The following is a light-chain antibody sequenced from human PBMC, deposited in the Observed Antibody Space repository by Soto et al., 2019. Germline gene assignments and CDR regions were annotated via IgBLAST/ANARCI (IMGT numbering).Light chain of an antibody. CDR1: QSVSTNS. V-gene: IGKV3-20*01. Sequence: EIVLTQSPGTLSLSPGERATLSCRASQSVSTNSLAWYRQKPGQTPSLIIYGASTRATGIPDRFSGSGSGTDFTLTISRLEPEDFAVYYCQHYGDSPWTFGQGTKVEI. CDR3: QHYGDSPWT. CDR2: GAS. J-gene: IGKJ1*01.